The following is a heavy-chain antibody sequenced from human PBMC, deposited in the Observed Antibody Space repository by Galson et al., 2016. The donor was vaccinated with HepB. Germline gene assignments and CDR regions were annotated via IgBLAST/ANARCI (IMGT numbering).Heavy chain of an antibody. CDR1: GFTISDHC. CDR3: VLTSVTSRPFDY. J-gene: IGHJ4*02. Sequence: SLRLSCAASGFTISDHCMDWVRQAPGKGLEWIGRSRNKANSHTTEYAASVKGRFTISRDDSQNSLYLQMNSLKSEDTAVYYCVLTSVTSRPFDYWGQGTPVTVSS. V-gene: IGHV3-72*01. D-gene: IGHD4-17*01. CDR2: SRNKANSHTT.